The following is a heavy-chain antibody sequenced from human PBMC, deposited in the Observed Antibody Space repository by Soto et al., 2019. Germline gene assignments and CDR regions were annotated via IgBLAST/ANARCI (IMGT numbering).Heavy chain of an antibody. Sequence: GGSLILSCAASGFTFSSYAMSWVRQAPGKGLEWVSAISGSGGSTYYADSVKGRFTISRDNSKNTLYLQMNSLRAEDTAVYYCAKGEYDFWSGALYYFDYWGQGTLVTVSS. CDR3: AKGEYDFWSGALYYFDY. CDR1: GFTFSSYA. D-gene: IGHD3-3*01. CDR2: ISGSGGST. J-gene: IGHJ4*02. V-gene: IGHV3-23*01.